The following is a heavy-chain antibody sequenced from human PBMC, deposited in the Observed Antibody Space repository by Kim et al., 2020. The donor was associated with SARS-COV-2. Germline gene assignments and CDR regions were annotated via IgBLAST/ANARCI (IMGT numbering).Heavy chain of an antibody. CDR3: VKERAALGPSSFDD. J-gene: IGHJ4*02. D-gene: IGHD1-1*01. Sequence: YADHVMGRFTISRDNSKNTLYLQMNSLRAEDSAVYYCVKERAALGPSSFDDWGQGTLVTVSS. V-gene: IGHV3-23*05.